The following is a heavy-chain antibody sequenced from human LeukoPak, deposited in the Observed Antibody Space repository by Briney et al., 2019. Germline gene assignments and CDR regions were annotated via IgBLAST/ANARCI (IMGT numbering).Heavy chain of an antibody. CDR1: GFALRSYA. CDR3: AKQDYYHGLDI. J-gene: IGHJ3*02. V-gene: IGHV3-23*01. Sequence: GGSLRLSCAASGFALRSYAMSCVRQAPGKGLEWVSSVDSSGGVTVHADPVKGRFTISRDNSKNTLYKQMNSLRAEDTAVYYAAKQDYYHGLDIWGQGTVVTAAS. CDR2: VDSSGGVT. D-gene: IGHD1-26*01.